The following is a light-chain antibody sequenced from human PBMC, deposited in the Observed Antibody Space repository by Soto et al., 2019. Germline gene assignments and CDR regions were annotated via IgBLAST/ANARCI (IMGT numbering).Light chain of an antibody. CDR2: VGGSGSY. CDR3: ETWDSNTRV. V-gene: IGLV4-60*02. J-gene: IGLJ3*02. CDR1: SGHSGYI. Sequence: QPVLTQSSSASASLGSSVKLTCTLSSGHSGYIIAWHQQQPGKAPRFLMKVGGSGSYNKGSGLPDRFSGSSSGADRYLAISNLQFEDEADYYCETWDSNTRVFGGGTQLTVL.